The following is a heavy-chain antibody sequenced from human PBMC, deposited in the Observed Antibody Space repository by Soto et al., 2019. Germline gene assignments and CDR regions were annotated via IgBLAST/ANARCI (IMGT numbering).Heavy chain of an antibody. V-gene: IGHV4-34*01. CDR1: GGFLSESY. CDR2: INHVGGT. Sequence: SETLSLTCAVYGGFLSESYWTWTRQPPGKGLEWIGEINHVGGTNYNPSLKSRVTRSVDTSQNQFSLRLISVTAADTAMYVCVRRRYQLPSSVLGVAPCGQGSPVTV. CDR3: VRRRYQLPSSVLGVAP. D-gene: IGHD1-1*01. J-gene: IGHJ5*02.